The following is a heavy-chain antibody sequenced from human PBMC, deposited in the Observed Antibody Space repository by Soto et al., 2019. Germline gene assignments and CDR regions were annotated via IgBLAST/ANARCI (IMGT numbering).Heavy chain of an antibody. CDR1: CGSISSSSYY. CDR3: ARLFDYYYMDV. V-gene: IGHV4-39*01. CDR2: IYYSGST. D-gene: IGHD3-10*02. J-gene: IGHJ6*03. Sequence: SETLSLTCTVSCGSISSSSYYWGWIRQPPGKGLEWIGSIYYSGSTYYNPSLKSRVTISVDTSKNQFSLKLSSVTAADTAVYYCARLFDYYYMDVWGKGTTVTVSS.